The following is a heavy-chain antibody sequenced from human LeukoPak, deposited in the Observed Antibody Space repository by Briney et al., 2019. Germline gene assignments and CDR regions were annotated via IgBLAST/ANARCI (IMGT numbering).Heavy chain of an antibody. CDR1: GYSFTSYW. V-gene: IGHV5-51*01. Sequence: GESLKISCKGSGYSFTSYWIGWVRQMPGKGLEWMGIIYPGDSDTRYSPSFQGQVTISADKSISTAYLQWSSLKASDTAMYYCARFDCSSTSCYNYYYYYMDVWGKGTTVTVSS. CDR3: ARFDCSSTSCYNYYYYYMDV. J-gene: IGHJ6*03. CDR2: IYPGDSDT. D-gene: IGHD2-2*02.